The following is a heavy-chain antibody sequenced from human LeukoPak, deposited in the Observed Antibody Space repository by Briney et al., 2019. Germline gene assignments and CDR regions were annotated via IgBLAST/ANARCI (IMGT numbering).Heavy chain of an antibody. CDR2: IRYDGSNK. V-gene: IGHV3-30*02. Sequence: PGGSLRLSCAASGFTFSSYGMHWVCQAPGKGLEWVAFIRYDGSNKYYADSVKGRFTISRDNSRNTLYLQMNSLRAEDTAVYYCVKVLVGGTDYWGQGTLVTVSS. D-gene: IGHD1-26*01. CDR3: VKVLVGGTDY. J-gene: IGHJ4*02. CDR1: GFTFSSYG.